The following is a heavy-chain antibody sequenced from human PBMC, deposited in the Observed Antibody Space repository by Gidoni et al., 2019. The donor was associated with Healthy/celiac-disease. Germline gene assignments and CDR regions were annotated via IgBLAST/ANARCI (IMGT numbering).Heavy chain of an antibody. CDR3: AKGTVAGKSYYYYGMDV. CDR1: GFTFSSYA. V-gene: IGHV3-23*01. Sequence: EVQLLESGGGLVQPGGSLRPSCAASGFTFSSYAMSWVRQAPGKGLEWVSAISGSGGSTYYADSVKGRFTISRDNSKNTLYLQMNSLRAEDTAVYYCAKGTVAGKSYYYYGMDVWGQGTTVTVSS. J-gene: IGHJ6*02. CDR2: ISGSGGST. D-gene: IGHD6-19*01.